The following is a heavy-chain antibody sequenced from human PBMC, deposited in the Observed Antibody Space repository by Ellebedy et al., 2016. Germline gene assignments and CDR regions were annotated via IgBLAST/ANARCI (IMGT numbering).Heavy chain of an antibody. CDR2: IYYSGST. J-gene: IGHJ4*02. Sequence: SETLSLXCTVSGGSVSSGSYYWSWIRQPPGKGLEWIGYIYYSGSTNYNPSLKSRVTISVDTSKNQFSLKLSSVTAADTAVYYCARHDAQTYYFDYWGQGTLVTVSS. CDR1: GGSVSSGSYY. V-gene: IGHV4-61*01. CDR3: ARHDAQTYYFDY.